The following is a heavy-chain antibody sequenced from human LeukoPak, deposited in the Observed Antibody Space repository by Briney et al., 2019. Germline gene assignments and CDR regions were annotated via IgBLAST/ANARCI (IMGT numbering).Heavy chain of an antibody. J-gene: IGHJ4*02. CDR1: GGSISSSSYY. CDR3: ARGGWNVSGFDY. CDR2: IYYSGST. D-gene: IGHD1-1*01. V-gene: IGHV4-39*07. Sequence: KPSETLSLTCTVSGGSISSSSYYWGWIRQPPGKGLEWIGSIYYSGSTYYNPSLKSRVTISVDTSKNQFSLKLSSVTAADTAVYYCARGGWNVSGFDYWGQGTLVTVSS.